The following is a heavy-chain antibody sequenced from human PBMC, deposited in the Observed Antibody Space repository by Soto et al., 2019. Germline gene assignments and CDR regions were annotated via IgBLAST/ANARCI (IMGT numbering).Heavy chain of an antibody. D-gene: IGHD3-10*01. Sequence: LSLTCTVSGGSVSSGSYYRSWIRQPPGKGLEWIGYIYYSGSTNYNPSLKSRVTISVDTSKSQFSLKLSSVTAADTAVYYCARRGSLWFGELASSGFDPWGQGTLVTVSS. V-gene: IGHV4-61*01. CDR2: IYYSGST. CDR1: GGSVSSGSYY. CDR3: ARRGSLWFGELASSGFDP. J-gene: IGHJ5*02.